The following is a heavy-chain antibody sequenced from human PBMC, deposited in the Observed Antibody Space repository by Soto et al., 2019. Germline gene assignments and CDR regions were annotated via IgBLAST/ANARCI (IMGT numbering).Heavy chain of an antibody. CDR2: INPNSGGT. Sequence: ASLKVSWKGSGYTFTGYYMHWVRQAPGQGLEWMGWINPNSGGTNYAQKFQGWVTMTRDTSISTAYMELSRLRSDDTAVYYCARGYCSGGSCYFDYWGQGTLVTV. V-gene: IGHV1-2*04. CDR1: GYTFTGYY. J-gene: IGHJ4*02. D-gene: IGHD2-15*01. CDR3: ARGYCSGGSCYFDY.